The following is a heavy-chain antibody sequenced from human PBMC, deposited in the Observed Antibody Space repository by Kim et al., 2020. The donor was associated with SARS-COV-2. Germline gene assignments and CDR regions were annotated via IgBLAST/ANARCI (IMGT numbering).Heavy chain of an antibody. J-gene: IGHJ6*02. D-gene: IGHD5-18*01. CDR1: GYTFTSYA. CDR2: INAGNGNT. CDR3: ARDYSYGYDFDPQGSYGMDV. V-gene: IGHV1-3*01. Sequence: ASVKVSCKASGYTFTSYAMHWVRQAPGQRLEWMGWINAGNGNTKYSQKFQGRVTITRDTSASTAYMELSSLRSEDTAVYYCARDYSYGYDFDPQGSYGMDVWGQGTTVTVSS.